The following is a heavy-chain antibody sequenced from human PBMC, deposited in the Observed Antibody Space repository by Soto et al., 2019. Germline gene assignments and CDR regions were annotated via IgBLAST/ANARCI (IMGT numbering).Heavy chain of an antibody. J-gene: IGHJ3*02. V-gene: IGHV4-59*08. CDR1: GGSIRSYY. CDR2: IYYSGIT. Sequence: QVQLQESGPGLVKPSETLSLTCTVSGGSIRSYYWSWIRQPPGKGLEWIGYIYYSGITNYNPSLKSRVTISVDTSKNQFSLKLSSVTAADTAVYYCARRYGGAFDIWGQGTMVTVSS. CDR3: ARRYGGAFDI. D-gene: IGHD4-17*01.